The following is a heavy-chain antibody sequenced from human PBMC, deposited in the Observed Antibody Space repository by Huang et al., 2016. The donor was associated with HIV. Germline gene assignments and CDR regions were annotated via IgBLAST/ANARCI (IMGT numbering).Heavy chain of an antibody. D-gene: IGHD4-17*01. CDR2: IYPGDSDT. CDR3: ARHDGARPGWVDN. J-gene: IGHJ5*02. Sequence: EVQLVQSGAEVKKPGESLKISCKGSGYMFTKYWIGWVRQMPGKGLEWRGIIYPGDSDTRYRPSFPGQVTSSADKSITTAYLQWSSLKASDTAIYYCARHDGARPGWVDNWGQGTLVTVSS. CDR1: GYMFTKYW. V-gene: IGHV5-51*01.